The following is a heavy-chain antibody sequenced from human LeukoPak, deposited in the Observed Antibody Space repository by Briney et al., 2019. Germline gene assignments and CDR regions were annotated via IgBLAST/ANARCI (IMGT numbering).Heavy chain of an antibody. CDR1: GYTFTSYY. V-gene: IGHV1-46*03. CDR3: ARDRGYDYCDSSGYYPKDYFDY. CDR2: INPSGGST. D-gene: IGHD3-22*01. Sequence: ASVKVSCKASGYTFTSYYMHWVRQAPGQGLEWMGIINPSGGSTSYAQKFQGRVTMTRDTSTSTVYMELSSLRSEDTAVYYCARDRGYDYCDSSGYYPKDYFDYWGQGTLVTVSS. J-gene: IGHJ4*02.